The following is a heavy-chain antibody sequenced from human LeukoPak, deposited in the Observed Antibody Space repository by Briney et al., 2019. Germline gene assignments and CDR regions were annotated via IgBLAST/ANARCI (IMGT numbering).Heavy chain of an antibody. V-gene: IGHV3-23*01. CDR2: ISGSGGST. CDR1: GFTFSSYA. J-gene: IGHJ4*02. CDR3: AKDRNYGDFRPYYFDY. Sequence: QPGGSLRLSCSASGFTFSSYAMHWVHQAPGKGLEWVSAISGSGGSTSYAGSVKGRFTISRDNSKNTLYLQMNSLRAEDTAVYYCAKDRNYGDFRPYYFDYRGQGTLVTVSS. D-gene: IGHD4-17*01.